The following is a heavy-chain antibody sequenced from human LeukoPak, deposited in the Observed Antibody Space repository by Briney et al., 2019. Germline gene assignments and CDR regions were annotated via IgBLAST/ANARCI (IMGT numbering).Heavy chain of an antibody. CDR2: IIPIFGTA. CDR1: GGTFSSYA. Sequence: RASVKVSCKASGGTFSSYAISWVRQAPGQGLEWMGRIIPIFGTANYAQKFQGRVTITADESTSTAYMELSSLRSEDTAVYYCARGIGYRVDYWGQGTLVTVSS. V-gene: IGHV1-69*13. D-gene: IGHD2-2*02. J-gene: IGHJ4*02. CDR3: ARGIGYRVDY.